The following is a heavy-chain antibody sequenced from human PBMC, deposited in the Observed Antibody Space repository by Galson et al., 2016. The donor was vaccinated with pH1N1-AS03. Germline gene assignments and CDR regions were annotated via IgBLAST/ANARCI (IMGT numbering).Heavy chain of an antibody. Sequence: SETLSLTCTVSGGSITNYYWTWIRQPPGKGLEWIGYIYYNGPANYNPSLNSRVTISADTSKKQFFLNPNSVTAADPAVYFCTRGGTYSSSSPAYFGYWGQGTLVTVSS. V-gene: IGHV4-59*01. CDR3: TRGGTYSSSSPAYFGY. CDR1: GGSITNYY. D-gene: IGHD6-6*01. J-gene: IGHJ4*02. CDR2: IYYNGPA.